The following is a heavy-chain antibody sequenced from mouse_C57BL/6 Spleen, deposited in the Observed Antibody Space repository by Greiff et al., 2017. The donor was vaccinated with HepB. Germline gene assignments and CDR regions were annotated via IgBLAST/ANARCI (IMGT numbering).Heavy chain of an antibody. Sequence: EVQRVESGGGLVQPKGSLKLSCAASGFSFNTYAMNWVRQAPGKGLEWVARIRSKSNNYATYYADSVKDRFTISRDDSESMLYLQMNNLKTEDTAMYYCVRRNWGAMDYWGQGTSVTVSS. CDR2: IRSKSNNYAT. D-gene: IGHD4-1*01. CDR1: GFSFNTYA. CDR3: VRRNWGAMDY. J-gene: IGHJ4*01. V-gene: IGHV10-1*01.